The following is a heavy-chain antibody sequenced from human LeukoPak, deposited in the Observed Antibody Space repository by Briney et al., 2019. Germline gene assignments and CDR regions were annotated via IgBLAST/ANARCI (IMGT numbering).Heavy chain of an antibody. CDR2: MNPNSGNT. CDR3: AILMFGSQWLGGGRDS. CDR1: GYTFTSYD. V-gene: IGHV1-8*01. J-gene: IGHJ5*02. D-gene: IGHD6-19*01. Sequence: ASVKVSCKASGYTFTSYDINWVRQATGQGLEWMGWMNPNSGNTGYAQKFQGRVTMTRNTSISTAYMELSSLRSEDTAIYYCAILMFGSQWLGGGRDSWGQGTLVTVSS.